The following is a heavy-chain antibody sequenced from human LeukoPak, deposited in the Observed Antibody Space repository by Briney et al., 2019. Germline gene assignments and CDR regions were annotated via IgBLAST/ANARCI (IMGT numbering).Heavy chain of an antibody. CDR1: GGTFSSYA. V-gene: IGHV1-2*02. Sequence: ASVKVSCKASGGTFSSYAISWVRQAPGQGLEWMGWINPNSGGTNYAQKFQGRVTMTRDTSISTAYMELSRLRSDDTAVYYCARVRSFFDIVVVPAAFDYWGQGTLVTVSS. CDR3: ARVRSFFDIVVVPAAFDY. CDR2: INPNSGGT. D-gene: IGHD2-2*01. J-gene: IGHJ4*02.